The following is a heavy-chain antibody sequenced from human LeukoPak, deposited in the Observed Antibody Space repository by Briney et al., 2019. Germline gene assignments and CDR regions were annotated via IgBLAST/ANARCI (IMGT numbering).Heavy chain of an antibody. CDR3: SKDLTSDFGGDLDP. D-gene: IGHD3-10*01. CDR2: ICFDGSQK. Sequence: GGSLRLSCAASGFTFSNYGMHWVRQAPGKGLEWVALICFDGSQKYYADSVKGRFTISRDNSKSTVYLQMNSLRVEDAAVYYCSKDLTSDFGGDLDPWGQGTLVTVSS. J-gene: IGHJ5*02. V-gene: IGHV3-30*02. CDR1: GFTFSNYG.